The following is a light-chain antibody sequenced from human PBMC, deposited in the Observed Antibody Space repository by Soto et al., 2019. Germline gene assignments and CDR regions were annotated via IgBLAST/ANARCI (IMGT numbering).Light chain of an antibody. CDR1: QTVSSY. J-gene: IGKJ5*01. V-gene: IGKV3-20*01. CDR3: QQYGTSPIT. CDR2: GAS. Sequence: ENVLTQSPGTLSLSPGERATLSCRASQTVSSYLTWYQQRPGQAPRLLNSGASRRATGIPDRFSGSGSGTDFPLTISRLETEDFALYYCQQYGTSPITFGQGTRLEIK.